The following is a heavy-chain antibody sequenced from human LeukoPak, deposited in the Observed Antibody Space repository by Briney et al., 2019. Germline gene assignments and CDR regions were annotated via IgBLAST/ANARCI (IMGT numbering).Heavy chain of an antibody. J-gene: IGHJ5*02. CDR2: IYYSGST. Sequence: PSETLSLACTVSGDSISSYYWSWIRQPPGKGLEWIGYIYYSGSTNYNPSLKSRVTISVDTSKNQFSLKLSSVTAADTAVYYCARFIAVAKNWFDPWGQGTLVTVSS. V-gene: IGHV4-59*01. CDR3: ARFIAVAKNWFDP. D-gene: IGHD6-19*01. CDR1: GDSISSYY.